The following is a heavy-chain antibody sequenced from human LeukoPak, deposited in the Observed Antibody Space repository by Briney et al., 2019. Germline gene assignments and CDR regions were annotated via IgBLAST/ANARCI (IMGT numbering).Heavy chain of an antibody. CDR1: GGTFSSYA. D-gene: IGHD6-6*01. Sequence: GASVKVSCKASGGTFSSYAISWVRQAPGQGLEWMGGIIPIFGTANYAQKFQGRVTITADESTSTAYMELSSLRSEDTAVYYCASSRDISRPGGYWGQGTLVTVSS. CDR2: IIPIFGTA. CDR3: ASSRDISRPGGY. V-gene: IGHV1-69*13. J-gene: IGHJ4*02.